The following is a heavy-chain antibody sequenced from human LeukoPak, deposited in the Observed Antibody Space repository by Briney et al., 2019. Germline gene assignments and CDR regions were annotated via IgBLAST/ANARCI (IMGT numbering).Heavy chain of an antibody. CDR1: GFTFSSYG. V-gene: IGHV3-53*01. CDR3: ARDSYGDANLDS. J-gene: IGHJ4*02. Sequence: GRSLRLSCAASGFTFSSYGMHWVRQAPGRGLEWVSFIYADGNTYYADSVKGRFTISRDISKNAVYLQMNSLRAEDTAVYYCARDSYGDANLDSWGQGTLVTVSS. D-gene: IGHD4-17*01. CDR2: IYADGNT.